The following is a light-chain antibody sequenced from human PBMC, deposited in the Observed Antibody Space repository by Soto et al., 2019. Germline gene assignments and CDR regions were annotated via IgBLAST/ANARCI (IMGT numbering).Light chain of an antibody. Sequence: SVLPQPASVSGSPGQSITISCTGTSTDVGAYNFVSWHQQHPGKAPKLMIYNVYDRPSGISYRFSGSKSGNTASLTISGLQGEDEADYYCSAYTVSRTYVFGTGTKVTVL. CDR2: NVY. J-gene: IGLJ1*01. CDR1: STDVGAYNF. V-gene: IGLV2-14*03. CDR3: SAYTVSRTYV.